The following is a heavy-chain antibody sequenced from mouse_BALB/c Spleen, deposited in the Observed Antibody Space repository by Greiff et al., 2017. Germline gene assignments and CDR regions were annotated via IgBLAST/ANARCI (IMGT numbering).Heavy chain of an antibody. CDR3: ARSGSNYGFDY. Sequence: VQLQQSGPELVKPGASVRISCKASGYTFTSYYIHWVKQRPGQGLEWIGWIYPGNVNTKYNEKFKGKATLTADKSSSTAYMQLSSLTSEDSAVYFCARSGSNYGFDYWGQGTTLTVSS. D-gene: IGHD2-5*01. CDR1: GYTFTSYY. CDR2: IYPGNVNT. J-gene: IGHJ2*01. V-gene: IGHV1S56*01.